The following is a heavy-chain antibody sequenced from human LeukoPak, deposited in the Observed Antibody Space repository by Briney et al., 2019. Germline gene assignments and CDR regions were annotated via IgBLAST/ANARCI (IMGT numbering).Heavy chain of an antibody. CDR2: IIPIFGTA. Sequence: SVKVSCKASGVTFSSYAISCVRQAPGQGLEWMGGIIPIFGTANYAQKFQGRVTITADKSTSTAYMELSSLRSEDTAVYYCARDENYVWGSFDWGQGTLVTVSS. J-gene: IGHJ4*02. V-gene: IGHV1-69*06. D-gene: IGHD3-16*01. CDR3: ARDENYVWGSFD. CDR1: GVTFSSYA.